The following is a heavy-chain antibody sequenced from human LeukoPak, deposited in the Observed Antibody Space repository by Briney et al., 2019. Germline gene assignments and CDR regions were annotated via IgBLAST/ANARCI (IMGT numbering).Heavy chain of an antibody. Sequence: PGGSLRLSCAASGFTFSRNAMSWVRQAPGKGLEWVANIKQDGSEKYYVDSVKGRFTISRDNAKNSLYLQMNSLRAEDTAVYYCARPSNWNYFDAFDIWGQGTMVTVSS. V-gene: IGHV3-7*01. CDR1: GFTFSRNA. J-gene: IGHJ3*02. CDR2: IKQDGSEK. D-gene: IGHD1-7*01. CDR3: ARPSNWNYFDAFDI.